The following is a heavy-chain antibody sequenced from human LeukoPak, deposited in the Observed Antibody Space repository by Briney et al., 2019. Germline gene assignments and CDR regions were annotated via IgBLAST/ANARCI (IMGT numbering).Heavy chain of an antibody. CDR1: GGSVSSGSYY. J-gene: IGHJ3*02. Sequence: SETLSLTCTVSGGSVSSGSYYWSWIRQPPGKGLEWIGYIYYSGSTNYNPSLKSRVTISVDTSKNQFSLKLSSVTAADTAVYYCARGDYYDSSGYLDAFDIWGQGTMVTVSS. CDR2: IYYSGST. V-gene: IGHV4-61*01. D-gene: IGHD3-22*01. CDR3: ARGDYYDSSGYLDAFDI.